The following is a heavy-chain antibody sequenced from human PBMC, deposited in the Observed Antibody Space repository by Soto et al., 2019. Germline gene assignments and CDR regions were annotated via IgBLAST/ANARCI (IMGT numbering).Heavy chain of an antibody. V-gene: IGHV1-8*03. CDR3: AAGRGYSYGYLY. CDR2: INPNSGGT. Sequence: ASVKVSCKASGGTFSSYAISSVRQAPGQGLERMGWINPNSGGTNYAQKFQERVTITRDMSTSTAYMELSSLRSEDTAVYYCAAGRGYSYGYLYWGQGTLVTVSS. CDR1: GGTFSSYA. J-gene: IGHJ4*02. D-gene: IGHD5-18*01.